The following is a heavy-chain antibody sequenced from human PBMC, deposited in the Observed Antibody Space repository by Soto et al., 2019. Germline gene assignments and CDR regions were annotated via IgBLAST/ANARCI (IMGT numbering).Heavy chain of an antibody. CDR1: GFTFSSYS. J-gene: IGHJ6*02. CDR3: AREGSYYYGMDV. D-gene: IGHD3-10*01. CDR2: ISSSSSYI. V-gene: IGHV3-21*01. Sequence: GGSLRLSCAASGFTFSSYSMNWVRQAPGKGLEWVSSISSSSSYIYYADSVKGRFTISRDNAKNSLYLQMNSLRAEDTAVYYCAREGSYYYGMDVWGQGTTVTVSS.